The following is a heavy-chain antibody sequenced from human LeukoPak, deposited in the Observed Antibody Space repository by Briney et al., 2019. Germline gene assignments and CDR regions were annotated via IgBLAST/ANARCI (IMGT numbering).Heavy chain of an antibody. Sequence: PGGSLRLSCAASGFPLRSYGMHWVRQAQGKGLEWVEVIWYDGSNKYYADSVKGRFTISRDNSKNTLYLQMNSLRAEDTAVYYCARGGGSGLYYYYYYGMDVWGQGTTVTVSS. CDR3: ARGGGSGLYYYYYYGMDV. D-gene: IGHD2-15*01. CDR1: GFPLRSYG. V-gene: IGHV3-33*01. J-gene: IGHJ6*02. CDR2: IWYDGSNK.